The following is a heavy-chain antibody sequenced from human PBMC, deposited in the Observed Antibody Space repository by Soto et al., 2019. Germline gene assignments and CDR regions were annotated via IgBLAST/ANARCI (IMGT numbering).Heavy chain of an antibody. CDR3: ARDRDSSGPFDY. D-gene: IGHD6-19*01. J-gene: IGHJ4*02. CDR1: GGTFSSYA. Sequence: SVKVSCKASGGTFSSYAISWVRQAPGQGLEWMGGIIPIFGTANYAQKFQGRVTITADESTSTAYMELSSLRSEDTAVYYCARDRDSSGPFDYWGQGTLVTVSS. CDR2: IIPIFGTA. V-gene: IGHV1-69*13.